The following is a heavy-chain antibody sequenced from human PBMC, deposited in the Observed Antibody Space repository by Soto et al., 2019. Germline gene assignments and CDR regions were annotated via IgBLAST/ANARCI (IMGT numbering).Heavy chain of an antibody. V-gene: IGHV1-69*06. J-gene: IGHJ3*02. CDR2: IIPIFGTA. CDR1: GGTFSSYA. Sequence: GASVKVSCKASGGTFSSYAISWVRQAPGQGLEWMGGIIPIFGTANYAQKFQGRVTITADKSTSTAYMELGSLRSEDTAVYYCARKYYYDSWGAFDIWGQGTMVTV. CDR3: ARKYYYDSWGAFDI. D-gene: IGHD3-22*01.